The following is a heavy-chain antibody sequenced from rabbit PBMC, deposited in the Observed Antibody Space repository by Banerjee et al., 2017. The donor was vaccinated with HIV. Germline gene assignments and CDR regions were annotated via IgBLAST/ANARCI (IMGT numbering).Heavy chain of an antibody. CDR3: ARDLAGVIGWNFNL. Sequence: QEQLEESGGDLVKPEGSLTLTCTASGFSFSSSYWICWVRQAPGKGLEWIACIGAASTYYATWAKGRFTISKTSSTTVTLQMTSLTAADTATYFCARDLAGVIGWNFNLWGQGTLVTVS. D-gene: IGHD4-1*01. J-gene: IGHJ4*01. V-gene: IGHV1S45*01. CDR2: IGAAST. CDR1: GFSFSSSYW.